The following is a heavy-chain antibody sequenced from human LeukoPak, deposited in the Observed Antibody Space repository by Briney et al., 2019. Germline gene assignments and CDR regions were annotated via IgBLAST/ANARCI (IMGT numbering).Heavy chain of an antibody. V-gene: IGHV4-34*01. Sequence: SSETLSLTCAVYGGSFSGYYWSWIRQPPGKGPEWIGEIKHSGSTNYNPSLKSRVTISVDTSKNQFSLKLSSVTAADTDVYYCARGPLRSGYYRPNWFDPWGQGTLVTVSS. CDR2: IKHSGST. CDR1: GGSFSGYY. D-gene: IGHD3-3*01. J-gene: IGHJ5*02. CDR3: ARGPLRSGYYRPNWFDP.